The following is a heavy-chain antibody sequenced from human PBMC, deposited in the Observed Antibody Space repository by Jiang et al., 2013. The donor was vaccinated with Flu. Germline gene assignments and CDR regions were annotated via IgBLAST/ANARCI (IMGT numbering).Heavy chain of an antibody. CDR3: AKDVGLGTTGAPIDS. CDR2: ISWNSITT. CDR1: GFTFDDYA. V-gene: IGHV3-9*01. D-gene: IGHD4-17*01. J-gene: IGHJ4*02. Sequence: VQLLESGGGLVQPGRSLRLSCAASGFTFDDYAMHWVRQAPGKGLEWVACISWNSITTGYADSVKGRFTISRDNAKNFLYLQMNSLRTEDTAFYFCAKDVGLGTTGAPIDSWGQGTLVSVSS.